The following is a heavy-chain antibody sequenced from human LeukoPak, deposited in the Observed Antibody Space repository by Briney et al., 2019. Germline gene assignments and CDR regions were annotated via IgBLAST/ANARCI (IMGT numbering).Heavy chain of an antibody. CDR3: ARAIAVAGNYYYYYYGMDV. V-gene: IGHV1-18*01. CDR2: ISAYNGNT. CDR1: GYTFTSYG. Sequence: ASVKVSCKASGYTFTSYGISWVRQAPGQGLEWMGWISAYNGNTNYAQELQGRVTMTTDTSTSTAYMELRSLRSDDTAVYYCARAIAVAGNYYYYYYGMDVWGQGTTVTVSS. J-gene: IGHJ6*02. D-gene: IGHD6-19*01.